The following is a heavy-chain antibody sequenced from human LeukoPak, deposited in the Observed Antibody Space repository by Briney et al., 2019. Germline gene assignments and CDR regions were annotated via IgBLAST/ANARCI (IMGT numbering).Heavy chain of an antibody. V-gene: IGHV3-23*01. CDR1: GFSFNIAA. D-gene: IGHD2-21*01. CDR3: AKDIQGSY. Sequence: GGSLRLSCAASGFSFNIAAMTWVRQAPGKGLEWVSLVSSSGANTYYADSVKGRFTISRDNSKNAVYLQMNSLRAEDTAIYYCAKDIQGSYWGQGTLVTVSS. CDR2: VSSSGANT. J-gene: IGHJ4*02.